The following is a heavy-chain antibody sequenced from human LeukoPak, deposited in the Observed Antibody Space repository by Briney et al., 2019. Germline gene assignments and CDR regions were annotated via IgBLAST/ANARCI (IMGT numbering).Heavy chain of an antibody. CDR3: ARGEFPDY. CDR2: ISAYNGNT. D-gene: IGHD3-10*01. V-gene: IGHV1-18*01. CDR1: GYTFTSYD. J-gene: IGHJ4*02. Sequence: GASVKVSCKASGYTFTSYDINWVRQAPGQGLEWMGWISAYNGNTNYPQKLQGRVTMTTDTSTSTAYMELRSLIYDDTAVYYCARGEFPDYWGQGTLVTVSS.